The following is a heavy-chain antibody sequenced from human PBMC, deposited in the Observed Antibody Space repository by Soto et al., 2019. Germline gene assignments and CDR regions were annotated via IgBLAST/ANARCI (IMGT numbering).Heavy chain of an antibody. CDR3: ARDVGGFNAMFDY. D-gene: IGHD5-12*01. Sequence: GGSLRLSCAASGFTFSTYAMAWVRQTPGKGLQWVSTIRDDGSHTHYADSMEGRFTISRDNSKGTLYLQMNSLRAEDTALYYCARDVGGFNAMFDYWGQGTVVTVSS. CDR1: GFTFSTYA. J-gene: IGHJ4*02. V-gene: IGHV3-23*01. CDR2: IRDDGSHT.